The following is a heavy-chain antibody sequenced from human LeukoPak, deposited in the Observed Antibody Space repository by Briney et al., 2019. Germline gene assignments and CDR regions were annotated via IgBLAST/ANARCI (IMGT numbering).Heavy chain of an antibody. Sequence: ASVKVSSKASGYTFTNYYIHWVRQAPGQGLEWMGIINPSGGSTTYAQKFQGRVTITRDTPTSTVYMVLSSLRSEDTAVYYCARDRYSISSLFDFWGQGTLVTVSS. D-gene: IGHD6-6*01. CDR3: ARDRYSISSLFDF. V-gene: IGHV1-46*01. CDR2: INPSGGST. CDR1: GYTFTNYY. J-gene: IGHJ4*02.